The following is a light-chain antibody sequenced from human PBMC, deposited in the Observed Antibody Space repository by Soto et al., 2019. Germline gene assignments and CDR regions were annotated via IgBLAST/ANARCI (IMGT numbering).Light chain of an antibody. CDR1: QGISSY. CDR3: QQHNSYPLT. CDR2: TAS. J-gene: IGKJ4*01. V-gene: IGKV1-9*01. Sequence: DIQLTQSPSFLSASVGDRVTITCRASQGISSYLAWYQQKPGKAPKLLIYTASTLQSGVPSRFSGSGSGTEITLTISTLQPEDFATYYCQQHNSYPLTLGGGTRVEIK.